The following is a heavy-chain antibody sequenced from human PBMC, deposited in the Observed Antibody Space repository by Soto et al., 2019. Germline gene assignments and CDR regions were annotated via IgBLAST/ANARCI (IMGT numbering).Heavy chain of an antibody. CDR3: ARGPEPYSSSWYLYY. J-gene: IGHJ4*02. V-gene: IGHV1-2*04. CDR1: GYTFTGYY. Sequence: QVQLVQSGAEVKKPGASVKVSCKASGYTFTGYYMHWVRQAPGQGLEWMGWINPNSGGTNYAQKFQGWVTMTRDTYISTAYLELSRLRSDDTAVDYCARGPEPYSSSWYLYYWGQGTLVTVSS. CDR2: INPNSGGT. D-gene: IGHD6-13*01.